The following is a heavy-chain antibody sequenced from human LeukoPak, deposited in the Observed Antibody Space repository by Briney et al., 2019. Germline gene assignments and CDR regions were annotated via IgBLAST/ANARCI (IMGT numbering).Heavy chain of an antibody. V-gene: IGHV3-23*03. J-gene: IGHJ4*02. CDR3: ARESGYAVGDF. CDR1: GLTFRSYA. Sequence: GGSLRLSCAASGLTFRSYAMNWFRQAPGKGLEWASVIYSDFRTYYADSVKGRFIISKDTSKNTLYLQMNNLRADDTAVYYCARESGYAVGDFWGQGTLVTVSS. CDR2: IYSDFRT. D-gene: IGHD5-12*01.